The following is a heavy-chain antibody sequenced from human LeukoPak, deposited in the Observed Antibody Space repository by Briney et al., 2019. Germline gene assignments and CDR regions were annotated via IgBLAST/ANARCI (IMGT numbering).Heavy chain of an antibody. J-gene: IGHJ4*02. V-gene: IGHV3-30*02. CDR3: AKDTLGYCSSTSCSKPDY. D-gene: IGHD2-2*01. CDR2: IRYDGSNK. CDR1: GFTFSSYG. Sequence: GGSLRLSCAASGFTFSSYGMHWVRQAPGKGLEWVAFIRYDGSNKYYADSVKGRFTISRDNSKNTLYLQMNSLRAEDTAVYYCAKDTLGYCSSTSCSKPDYWGQGTLVTVSS.